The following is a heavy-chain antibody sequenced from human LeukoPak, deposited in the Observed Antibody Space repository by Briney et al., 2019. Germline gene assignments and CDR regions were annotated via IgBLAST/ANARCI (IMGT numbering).Heavy chain of an antibody. CDR2: ISGSGGST. V-gene: IGHV3-23*01. D-gene: IGHD1-26*01. J-gene: IGHJ4*02. Sequence: GGSLRLSCAASGFTFSSYAMSWVRQAPEKWLEWVSAISGSGGSTYYADSVKGRFTISRDNSKNTLYLQMNSLRAEDTAVYYCAKDLVGAPGFDYWGQGTLVTVSS. CDR3: AKDLVGAPGFDY. CDR1: GFTFSSYA.